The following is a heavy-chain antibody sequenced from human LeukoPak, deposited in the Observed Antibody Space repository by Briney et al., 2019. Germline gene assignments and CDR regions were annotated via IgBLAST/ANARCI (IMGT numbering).Heavy chain of an antibody. Sequence: ASVKVSCKASGYTFTNYGISWVRQAPGQGLEWMGWISAYNGNTNYAQKLQGRVTMTTDTSTSTAYMELRSPRSDDTAVYYCARGGSYYDSSVHFDYWGQGTLVTVSS. CDR2: ISAYNGNT. J-gene: IGHJ4*02. D-gene: IGHD3-22*01. V-gene: IGHV1-18*01. CDR3: ARGGSYYDSSVHFDY. CDR1: GYTFTNYG.